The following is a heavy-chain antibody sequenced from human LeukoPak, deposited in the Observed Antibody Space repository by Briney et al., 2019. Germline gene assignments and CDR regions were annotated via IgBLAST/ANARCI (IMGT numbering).Heavy chain of an antibody. D-gene: IGHD6-13*01. CDR2: ISSSSSYI. V-gene: IGHV3-21*01. Sequence: GGSLRLSCAASGFTFSSYSMNWVRQAPGKGLEWVSSISSSSSYIYYADSVKGRFTISRDSAKNSLYLQMSSLRAEDTAVYYCARDSSSLPIILLRQMDVWGKGTTVTVSP. J-gene: IGHJ6*04. CDR3: ARDSSSLPIILLRQMDV. CDR1: GFTFSSYS.